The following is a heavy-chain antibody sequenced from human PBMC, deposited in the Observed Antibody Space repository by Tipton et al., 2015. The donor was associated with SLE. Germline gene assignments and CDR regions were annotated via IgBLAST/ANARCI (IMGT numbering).Heavy chain of an antibody. CDR1: GGSFSGYY. V-gene: IGHV4-34*01. CDR3: AREGSSASGGAFDI. D-gene: IGHD6-13*01. CDR2: INHSGST. J-gene: IGHJ3*02. Sequence: AGLVKPSEALSLTCAVYGGSFSGYYWSWIRQPPGKGLEWIGEINHSGSTNYNPSLKSRVTISVDTSKNQFSLKLSSVTAADTAVYYCAREGSSASGGAFDIWGQGTMVTVSS.